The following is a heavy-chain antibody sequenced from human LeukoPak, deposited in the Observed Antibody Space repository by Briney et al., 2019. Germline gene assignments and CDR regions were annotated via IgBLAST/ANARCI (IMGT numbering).Heavy chain of an antibody. CDR1: GFTFSSYG. V-gene: IGHV3-30*18. J-gene: IGHJ4*02. D-gene: IGHD2-15*01. CDR2: ISYDGSNK. CDR3: AKGTAKLLIDY. Sequence: PGRSLRLSWAASGFTFSSYGMHWVRQAPGKGLEWVAVISYDGSNKYYADSVKGRFTISRDNSKNTLYLQMNSLRAEDTAVYYCAKGTAKLLIDYWGQGTLVTVSS.